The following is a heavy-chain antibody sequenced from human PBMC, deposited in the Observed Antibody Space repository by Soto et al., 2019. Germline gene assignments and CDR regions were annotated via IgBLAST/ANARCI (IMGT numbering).Heavy chain of an antibody. CDR3: ARDFCSGGSCYPSWFDP. D-gene: IGHD2-15*01. CDR2: ISAYNGNT. J-gene: IGHJ5*02. V-gene: IGHV1-18*01. CDR1: GYTFTSYG. Sequence: ASVKVSCKASGYTFTSYGISWVRQAPGQGLEWMGWISAYNGNTNYAQKLQGRVTMTTDTSTSTAYMELRSLRSDDTAVYYCARDFCSGGSCYPSWFDPWGQGTLVTVSS.